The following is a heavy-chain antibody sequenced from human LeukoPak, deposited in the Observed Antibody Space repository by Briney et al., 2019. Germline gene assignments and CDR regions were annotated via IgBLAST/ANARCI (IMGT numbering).Heavy chain of an antibody. CDR1: GYTFSPYW. V-gene: IGHV3-7*03. Sequence: GGSLRLSCVASGYTFSPYWMSWVRQIPGKGLEWVASISNGGGATYYVDSVRGRFTISRDDAKNSLFLQMNGLRSDDTAVYYCTRENYVPDSWGQGTLVAVSS. CDR3: TRENYVPDS. D-gene: IGHD3-10*02. CDR2: ISNGGGAT. J-gene: IGHJ5*02.